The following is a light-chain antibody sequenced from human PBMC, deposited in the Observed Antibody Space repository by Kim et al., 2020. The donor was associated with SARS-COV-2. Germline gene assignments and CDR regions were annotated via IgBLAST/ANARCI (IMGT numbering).Light chain of an antibody. CDR3: QAWDRNTVV. CDR2: QNI. V-gene: IGLV3-1*01. CDR1: DLGRKD. Sequence: SYELTQPPSVSVSPGQMATITCSGDDLGRKDPCWYQQKPGQPPTLVIYQNIYRPSGIPERFSGSKSGNTATLTIDGTQPMDEGDYYCQAWDRNTVVFGGGTKLTVL. J-gene: IGLJ3*02.